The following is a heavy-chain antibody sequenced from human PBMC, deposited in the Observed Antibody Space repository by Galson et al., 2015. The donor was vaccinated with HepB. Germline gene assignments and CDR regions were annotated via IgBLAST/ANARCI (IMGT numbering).Heavy chain of an antibody. V-gene: IGHV1-3*01. D-gene: IGHD3-16*01. J-gene: IGHJ3*01. Sequence: SVKVSCKASGYTFTTYAMHWVRQAPGQGLEWVGWINGGSGNTRYSQKLQGRITITRDTSASTAYMELTSLRSEDTAVYYCAREGNLGAGYAFDVWGQGTMVTVSS. CDR3: AREGNLGAGYAFDV. CDR2: INGGSGNT. CDR1: GYTFTTYA.